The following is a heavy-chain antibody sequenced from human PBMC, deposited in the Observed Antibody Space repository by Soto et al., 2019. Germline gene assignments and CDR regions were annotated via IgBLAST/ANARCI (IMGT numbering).Heavy chain of an antibody. CDR3: ARDQGGTTLYYHGMDV. J-gene: IGHJ6*02. Sequence: QVQLVESGGGVVQPGRSLRLSCAASGFTFSSYAMHWVRQAPGQGLEWVALISYDGSNKYYADSVKGRFTISRDNSKNTLYLQMNSLRPEDTAVYHCARDQGGTTLYYHGMDVWGQGTKVTVSS. CDR1: GFTFSSYA. D-gene: IGHD1-7*01. CDR2: ISYDGSNK. V-gene: IGHV3-30-3*01.